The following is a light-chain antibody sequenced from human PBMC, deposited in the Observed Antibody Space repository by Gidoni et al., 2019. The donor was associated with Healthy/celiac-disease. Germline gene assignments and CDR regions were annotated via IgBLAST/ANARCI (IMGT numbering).Light chain of an antibody. Sequence: QSVLTQPPSVSGAPGQRVNISCTGSSSNIGAGYDVHCYQHLPGTAPKLLIYVNSNRPSGVPDRCSGSKSGTSASLAITGLQAEDEADYYCQSYDSSLSGSVFGGGTKLTVL. V-gene: IGLV1-40*01. CDR1: SSNIGAGYD. CDR3: QSYDSSLSGSV. J-gene: IGLJ2*01. CDR2: VNS.